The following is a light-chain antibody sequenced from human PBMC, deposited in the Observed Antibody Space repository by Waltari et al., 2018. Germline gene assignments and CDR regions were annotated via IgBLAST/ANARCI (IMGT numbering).Light chain of an antibody. CDR2: AAS. V-gene: IGKV1-39*01. J-gene: IGKJ3*01. Sequence: DIQMTQSPPSLAASVGDSVNITCRASQTIRNYLNWYQQRPGKAPKLLISAASSLQSGVPSMFSGSGSGTDFALTISSLQPEDFASYHCQETYTTLFTFGPGTKVEIK. CDR3: QETYTTLFT. CDR1: QTIRNY.